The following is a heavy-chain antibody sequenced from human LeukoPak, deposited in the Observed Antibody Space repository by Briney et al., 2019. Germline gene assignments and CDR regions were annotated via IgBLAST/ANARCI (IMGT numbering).Heavy chain of an antibody. CDR2: IKPSAGST. Sequence: ASVKVSCKASGYIFTNYYMHWVRQAPGQGLEWMGIIKPSAGSTIYAQKFQGRVTMTWDTSTSTVYMELSSLRSEDTAVYYCARGGTAGYWGQGTLVTVSS. CDR3: ARGGTAGY. CDR1: GYIFTNYY. J-gene: IGHJ4*02. V-gene: IGHV1-46*01.